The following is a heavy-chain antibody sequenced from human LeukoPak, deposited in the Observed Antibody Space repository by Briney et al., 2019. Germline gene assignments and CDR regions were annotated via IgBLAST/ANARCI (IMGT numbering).Heavy chain of an antibody. Sequence: PSETLSLTCAVYGGSFSGYYWSWIRQPPGKGLEWIGYIYYSGSTNYNPSLKSRVTISVDTSKNQFSLKLSSVTAADTAVYYCARQRHQSSGDPSWFDPWGQGTLVTVSS. CDR2: IYYSGST. CDR3: ARQRHQSSGDPSWFDP. D-gene: IGHD6-19*01. J-gene: IGHJ5*02. V-gene: IGHV4-59*08. CDR1: GGSFSGYY.